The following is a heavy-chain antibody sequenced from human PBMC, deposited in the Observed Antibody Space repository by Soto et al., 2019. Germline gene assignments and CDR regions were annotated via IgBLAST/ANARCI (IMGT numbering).Heavy chain of an antibody. J-gene: IGHJ6*02. CDR2: IGRRSDI. CDR3: AREETAWPLAYGLDV. V-gene: IGHV3-21*01. Sequence: GGSLRLSCEASGFTFSTYSMHWVRQAPGKGLEWVSSIGRRSDIYYADSVKGRFTVSRDNAKNSVSLQMNSLRDEDTAVYYCAREETAWPLAYGLDVWGQGTTVTVS. D-gene: IGHD2-21*02. CDR1: GFTFSTYS.